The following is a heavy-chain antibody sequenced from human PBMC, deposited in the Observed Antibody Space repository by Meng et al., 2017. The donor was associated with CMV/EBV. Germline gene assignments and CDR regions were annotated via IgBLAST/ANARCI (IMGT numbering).Heavy chain of an antibody. Sequence: GESLKISCAGSGFTFSSYEINWVRQAPGKGLEWISYISSSGSIIYYADPVKGRFTISRDNAKNSLYLQMNSLRAGDTAVYHCARGCRGKAAAGKRMDVWGQGTTVTVSS. CDR2: ISSSGSII. V-gene: IGHV3-48*03. J-gene: IGHJ6*02. CDR3: ARGCRGKAAAGKRMDV. CDR1: GFTFSSYE. D-gene: IGHD6-13*01.